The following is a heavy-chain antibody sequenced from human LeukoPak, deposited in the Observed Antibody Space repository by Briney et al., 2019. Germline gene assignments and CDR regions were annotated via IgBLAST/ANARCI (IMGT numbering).Heavy chain of an antibody. D-gene: IGHD2-8*01. CDR3: ARVTGTNNYFDY. J-gene: IGHJ4*02. CDR2: IYLSGST. V-gene: IGHV4-38-2*02. Sequence: PSETLSLTCTVSGYSISSGYYWGWIRQPPGKGLEWIGSIYLSGSTYYNPSLKSRVTISVDTSKNQFSLKLSSVTAADTAVYYCARVTGTNNYFDYWGQGTLVTVSS. CDR1: GYSISSGYY.